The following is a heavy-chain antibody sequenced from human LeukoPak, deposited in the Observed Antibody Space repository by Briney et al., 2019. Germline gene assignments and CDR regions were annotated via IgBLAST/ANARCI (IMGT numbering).Heavy chain of an antibody. D-gene: IGHD3-9*01. CDR1: GYTFTSYY. CDR2: INPSGGST. Sequence: ASVKVSCTASGYTFTSYYMHWVRQAPGQGLEWMGIINPSGGSTSYAQKFQGRVTMTRDTSTSTFYMELSSLRSEDTAVYYCARGGQPGLDYDILTGYYGYFDYWGQGTLVTVSS. CDR3: ARGGQPGLDYDILTGYYGYFDY. V-gene: IGHV1-46*01. J-gene: IGHJ4*02.